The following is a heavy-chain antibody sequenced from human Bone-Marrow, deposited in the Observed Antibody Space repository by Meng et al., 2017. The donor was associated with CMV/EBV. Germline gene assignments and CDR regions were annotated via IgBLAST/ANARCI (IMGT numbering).Heavy chain of an antibody. D-gene: IGHD3-10*01. Sequence: ESLKISCAASGLSLSDYSMHWVRQAPGKGLEWVAFITRNNLIYYADSLEGRFTISRDNGRNSLYLQVRSLRDEDTAVYYCARDPYRDHGGSGRCLDFWGQGTLVTFSS. V-gene: IGHV3-69-1*01. CDR2: ITRNNLI. CDR3: ARDPYRDHGGSGRCLDF. CDR1: GLSLSDYS. J-gene: IGHJ4*02.